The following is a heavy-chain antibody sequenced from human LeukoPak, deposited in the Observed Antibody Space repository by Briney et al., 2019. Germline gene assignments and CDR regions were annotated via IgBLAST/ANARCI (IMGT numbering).Heavy chain of an antibody. CDR3: ARDRSGDDDFWSGYYTNYFDP. CDR2: IKSKTDGGTT. Sequence: PGGSLRLSCAASGSTFSNAWMSWVRQAPGKGLEWVGRIKSKTDGGTTDYAAPVKGRFTISRDNAKNSLYLQLNSLRAEDTAVYYCARDRSGDDDFWSGYYTNYFDPWGQGTLVTVSS. V-gene: IGHV3-15*01. CDR1: GSTFSNAW. D-gene: IGHD3-3*01. J-gene: IGHJ5*02.